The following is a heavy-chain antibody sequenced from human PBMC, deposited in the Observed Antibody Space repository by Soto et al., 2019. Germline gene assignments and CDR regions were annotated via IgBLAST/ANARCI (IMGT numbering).Heavy chain of an antibody. V-gene: IGHV3-74*01. J-gene: IGHJ4*02. CDR3: TRDIGGKGAY. Sequence: EVQLVESGGGLVQPGGSLRLSCAASGFTFSSYWMHWVRQVPGKGLLWVSRIDEYGSTINYADSVKGRFTISRDNARNTLYLKMNGLRAEDTALYSCTRDIGGKGAYWGPGTLVTVSS. D-gene: IGHD3-10*01. CDR1: GFTFSSYW. CDR2: IDEYGSTI.